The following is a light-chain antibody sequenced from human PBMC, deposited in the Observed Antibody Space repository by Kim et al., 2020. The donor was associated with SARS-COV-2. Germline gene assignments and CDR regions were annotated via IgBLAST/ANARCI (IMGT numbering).Light chain of an antibody. CDR3: QQYTNYWT. Sequence: DIQMTQSPSTLSASVGDRVTITCRASQRISGWLAWYQQKPGRAPKVLIYDVSTLQSGVPSRFSGSGSGTEFTLTISSLQPDDIATYYCQQYTNYWTFGQGTKVDIK. J-gene: IGKJ1*01. CDR2: DVS. V-gene: IGKV1-5*01. CDR1: QRISGW.